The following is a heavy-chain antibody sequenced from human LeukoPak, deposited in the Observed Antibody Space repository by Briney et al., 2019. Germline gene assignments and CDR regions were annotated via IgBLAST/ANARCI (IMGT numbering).Heavy chain of an antibody. CDR3: ARGPWFGLYGMDV. J-gene: IGHJ6*02. CDR2: ISSNGGST. Sequence: PGGSLRLSCAASGFTFSSYAMHWVRQAPGKGLEYVSAISSNGGSTYYANSVKGRFTISRDNSKNTLYLQMGSLRAEDMAVYYCARGPWFGLYGMDVWGQGTTVTVSS. D-gene: IGHD3-10*01. CDR1: GFTFSSYA. V-gene: IGHV3-64*01.